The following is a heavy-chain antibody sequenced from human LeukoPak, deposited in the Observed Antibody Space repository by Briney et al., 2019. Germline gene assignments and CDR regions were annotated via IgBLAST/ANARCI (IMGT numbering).Heavy chain of an antibody. D-gene: IGHD4-17*01. CDR1: GGSISTCY. CDR2: IYYSGRT. CDR3: ARSDLYGDYPPGNY. V-gene: IGHV4-59*01. J-gene: IGHJ4*02. Sequence: PSETLSLTCTVSGGSISTCYWNWIRQPPGKGLEWIGYIYYSGRTNYNPSLKSRVSISIDTSKNQFSLKLSSVTAADTAFYYCARSDLYGDYPPGNYWGQGTLVAVSS.